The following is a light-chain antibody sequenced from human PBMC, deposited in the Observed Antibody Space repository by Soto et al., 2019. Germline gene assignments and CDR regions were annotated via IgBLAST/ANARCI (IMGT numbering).Light chain of an antibody. CDR2: EVN. V-gene: IGLV2-14*01. J-gene: IGLJ3*02. CDR3: SSFTSSSTQV. CDR1: SSDVGGYNY. Sequence: QSVLTQPASVSGSLGQSITISCTGTSSDVGGYNYVSWYQQHPGKVPKLMIYEVNNRPSRVSNRFSGSKSANTASLTISGLQADDEADYFCSSFTSSSTQVFGGGTKLTVL.